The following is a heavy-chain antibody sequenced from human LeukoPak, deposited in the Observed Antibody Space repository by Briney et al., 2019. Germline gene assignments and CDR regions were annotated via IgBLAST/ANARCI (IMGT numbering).Heavy chain of an antibody. CDR2: IKQDGSDI. Sequence: GGSLRLSCAVSGFTFSNYWMSWVRQAPGEGLEWVANIKQDGSDIYYVDSVKGRFTISRDNAKNSLYLQMNRLRADDTAVYYCAKWGAGLSGWYHWGQGTLVTVSS. CDR3: AKWGAGLSGWYH. D-gene: IGHD6-19*01. V-gene: IGHV3-7*02. J-gene: IGHJ5*02. CDR1: GFTFSNYW.